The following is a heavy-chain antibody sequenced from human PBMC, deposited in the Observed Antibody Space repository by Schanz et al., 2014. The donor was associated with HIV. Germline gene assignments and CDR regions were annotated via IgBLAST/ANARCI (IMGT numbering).Heavy chain of an antibody. CDR2: INHSGGT. CDR3: ARGEVTAKGEYFQH. V-gene: IGHV4-34*01. D-gene: IGHD2-21*02. Sequence: QVRLQQWGAGLLKPSETLSLTCAVYGGSFSGYYWSWIRQPPGKGLEWIGEINHSGGTNYKSSLKSRVTISVDTSKNQFSLKLSSVTAADTAVYYCARGEVTAKGEYFQHWGQGTLVTVSS. CDR1: GGSFSGYY. J-gene: IGHJ1*01.